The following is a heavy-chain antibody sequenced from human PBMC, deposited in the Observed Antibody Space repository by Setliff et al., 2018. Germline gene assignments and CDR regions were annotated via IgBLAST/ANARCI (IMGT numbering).Heavy chain of an antibody. J-gene: IGHJ6*03. CDR2: IYTSWST. CDR1: GGSISNTYYY. Sequence: ASETLSLTCTVSGGSISNTYYYWSWIRQPAGQGLEWIGQIYTSWSTNYNPSHKSRVTISVDTSKNQFSLKLSSVTAADTAVYYCARMSGFLYIDVWGKGTTVTVS. CDR3: ARMSGFLYIDV. D-gene: IGHD3-3*01. V-gene: IGHV4-61*09.